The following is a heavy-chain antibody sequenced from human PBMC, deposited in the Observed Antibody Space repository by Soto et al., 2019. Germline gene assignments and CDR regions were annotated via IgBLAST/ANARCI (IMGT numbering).Heavy chain of an antibody. V-gene: IGHV3-72*01. J-gene: IGHJ4*02. Sequence: EVQLVESGGGLVQPGGSLRLSCAASGITLSDHFIDWVRQAPGKGLDWVGRTKAKAYSYTTEYVASVKGRFTISRDDSENSVDLQMNSLKSEDTAVYYCASIRGVMGYWGQGTLVTVSS. D-gene: IGHD3-10*01. CDR3: ASIRGVMGY. CDR1: GITLSDHF. CDR2: TKAKAYSYTT.